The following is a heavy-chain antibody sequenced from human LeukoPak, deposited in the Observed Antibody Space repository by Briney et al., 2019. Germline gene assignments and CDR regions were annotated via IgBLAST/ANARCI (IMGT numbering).Heavy chain of an antibody. CDR3: AKGGSLYYYGSGSPFY. Sequence: GGSLRLSCAASGFTFSSYAMSWGRQAPGKGLELVSAISGSGGSTYYADSVKGRFTISRDNSKNTLYLQMNSLRAEDTAVYYCAKGGSLYYYGSGSPFYWGQGTLVTVSS. V-gene: IGHV3-23*01. D-gene: IGHD3-10*01. CDR2: ISGSGGST. CDR1: GFTFSSYA. J-gene: IGHJ4*02.